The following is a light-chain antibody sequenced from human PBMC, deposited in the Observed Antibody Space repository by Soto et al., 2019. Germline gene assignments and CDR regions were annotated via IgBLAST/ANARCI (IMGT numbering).Light chain of an antibody. CDR3: SSYTSSSTDV. CDR2: DVS. J-gene: IGLJ1*01. V-gene: IGLV2-14*01. Sequence: QSVLTQPASVSGSPGQSLTISCTGTSSDVGGYNYVSWYQQHPGKAPKLMIYDVSNRPSGVSNRFSGSKSGNTASLTISGLQAEDEADYYCSSYTSSSTDVFGPGTKLTVL. CDR1: SSDVGGYNY.